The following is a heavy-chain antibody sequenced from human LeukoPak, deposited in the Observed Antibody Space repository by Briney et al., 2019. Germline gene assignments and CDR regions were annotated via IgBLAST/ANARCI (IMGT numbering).Heavy chain of an antibody. CDR1: GFTFSSYH. CDR3: ASLVGATMFN. CDR2: ISSSSSYI. V-gene: IGHV3-21*01. J-gene: IGHJ4*02. D-gene: IGHD1-26*01. Sequence: GGSLRLSCAASGFTFSSYHMNWVRQAPGKGLEWVSSISSSSSYIYYADSVRGRFTISRDNAKNSLYLQMNSLRAEDTAVYYCASLVGATMFNWGQGTLVTVSS.